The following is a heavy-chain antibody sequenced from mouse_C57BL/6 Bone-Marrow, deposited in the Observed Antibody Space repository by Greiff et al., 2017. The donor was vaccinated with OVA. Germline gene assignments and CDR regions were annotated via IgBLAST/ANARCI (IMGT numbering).Heavy chain of an antibody. Sequence: QVQLQQPGAELVMPAASVKLSCKASGYTFTSYWMHRVKQRPGQGLEWIGEIGTSDSYTNYNQNFKGKSTFTVDKSTSTAYMQISRVTYEDSAVYFGARGGPQAWFAYWGQGTLVTVSA. CDR1: GYTFTSYW. V-gene: IGHV1-69*01. D-gene: IGHD3-2*02. CDR3: ARGGPQAWFAY. CDR2: IGTSDSYT. J-gene: IGHJ3*01.